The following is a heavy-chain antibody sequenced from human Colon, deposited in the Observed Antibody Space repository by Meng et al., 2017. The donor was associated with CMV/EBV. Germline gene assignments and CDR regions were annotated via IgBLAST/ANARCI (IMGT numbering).Heavy chain of an antibody. Sequence: GGSLRLSCAASGFTFSTYGMHWFRQAPGKGLEWVTFMRYDGSDKYYVDSVKGRFTISRDNAKNSLYLQMNSLRAEDTAVYYCAREGSSSYFDYWGQGTLVTVSS. D-gene: IGHD6-13*01. CDR1: GFTFSTYG. CDR3: AREGSSSYFDY. J-gene: IGHJ4*02. CDR2: MRYDGSDK. V-gene: IGHV3-30*02.